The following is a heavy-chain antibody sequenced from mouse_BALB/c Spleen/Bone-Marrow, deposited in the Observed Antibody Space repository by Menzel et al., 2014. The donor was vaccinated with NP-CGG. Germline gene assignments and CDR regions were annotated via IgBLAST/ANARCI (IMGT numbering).Heavy chain of an antibody. CDR2: IYPGDGDT. J-gene: IGHJ2*01. D-gene: IGHD5-5*01. CDR1: GYAFSSSW. V-gene: IGHV1-82*01. Sequence: QVQLKQSGPELVKPGASVKISCKASGYAFSSSWVNWVKQRPGQGLEWIGRIYPGDGDTNHNGKFKGKATLTADRSSSTAYMQLSSLTSVDSAVYFCARHYLYYFDYWGQGTTLTVSS. CDR3: ARHYLYYFDY.